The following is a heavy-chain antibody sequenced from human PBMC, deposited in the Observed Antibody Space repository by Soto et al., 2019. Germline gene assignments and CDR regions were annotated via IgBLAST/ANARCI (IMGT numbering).Heavy chain of an antibody. CDR3: ARYIAAAGRGWFDP. Sequence: QVQLQESGPGLVKPSETLSLTCTVSGGSISSYYWSWIRQPPGKGLEWLGYIYYSGSTNYNPSLKSRVTISVDTSKNQFSLKLSSVTAADTAVYYCARYIAAAGRGWFDPWGQGTLVTVSS. J-gene: IGHJ5*02. V-gene: IGHV4-59*01. D-gene: IGHD6-13*01. CDR1: GGSISSYY. CDR2: IYYSGST.